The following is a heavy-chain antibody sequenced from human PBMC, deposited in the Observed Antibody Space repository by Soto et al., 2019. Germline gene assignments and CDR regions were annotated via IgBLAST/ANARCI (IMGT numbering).Heavy chain of an antibody. CDR2: ISWNSGSI. V-gene: IGHV3-9*01. Sequence: EVQLVESGGGLVQPGRSLRLSCAASGFTFDDYAMHWVRQAPGKGLEWVSGISWNSGSIGYADSVKGRFTISRDNAKNSLYLQMNSLRAEDTALYYCAKVGITIFGVVHDAFDFWGRGTTVTFSS. CDR1: GFTFDDYA. J-gene: IGHJ3*01. D-gene: IGHD3-3*01. CDR3: AKVGITIFGVVHDAFDF.